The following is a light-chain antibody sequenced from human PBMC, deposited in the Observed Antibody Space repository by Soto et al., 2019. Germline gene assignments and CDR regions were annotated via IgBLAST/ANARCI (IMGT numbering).Light chain of an antibody. CDR2: DVS. CDR3: CSYTTSNTRQIV. V-gene: IGLV2-11*01. Sequence: QSALTQPRSVSGSPGQSVTISCTGTSSDVGGYNFVSWYQQYPGKAPKFMIYDVSNRPSGVSNRFSGSKSGNTASLTISGLQAEDEADYYCCSYTTSNTRQIVFGTGTKVTVL. J-gene: IGLJ1*01. CDR1: SSDVGGYNF.